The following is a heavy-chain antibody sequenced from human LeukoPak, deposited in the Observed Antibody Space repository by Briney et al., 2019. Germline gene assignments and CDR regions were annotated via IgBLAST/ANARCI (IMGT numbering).Heavy chain of an antibody. CDR2: ISGSGGGT. J-gene: IGHJ1*01. CDR3: AKGLVGTEYFQH. CDR1: GFTFSSYA. V-gene: IGHV3-23*01. D-gene: IGHD2-8*02. Sequence: GGSLRLSCAASGFTFSSYAMSWVRQAPGKGLEWISTISGSGGGTYYADSAKGRFTISRDNSKNTLSLQMNSLRAEDTAVYHCAKGLVGTEYFQHWGQGTLVTVSS.